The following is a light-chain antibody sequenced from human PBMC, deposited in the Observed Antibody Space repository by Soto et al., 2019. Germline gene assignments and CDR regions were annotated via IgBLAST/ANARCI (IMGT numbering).Light chain of an antibody. Sequence: VMTQSPATLSVSPGEIATLSCRASHSVSASLAWYQQQPGQAPRLISSGASTRAAGIPARFSGSGSGTDFTLTITSLQSEDFAVYYCQHYNAWPWTFGQGTKVDIK. CDR1: HSVSAS. CDR2: GAS. CDR3: QHYNAWPWT. V-gene: IGKV3-15*01. J-gene: IGKJ1*01.